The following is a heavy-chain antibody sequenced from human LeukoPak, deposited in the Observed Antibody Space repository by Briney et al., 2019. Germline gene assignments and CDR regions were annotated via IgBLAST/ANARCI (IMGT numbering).Heavy chain of an antibody. CDR1: GYTFTSYG. Sequence: GASVNVSCKASGYTFTSYGISWVRQAPGQGLEWMGWISAYNGNTNYAQKLQGRVTMTTDTSTSTAYMELRSLRSDDTAVYYCARAYDFWSGYSNWFDPWGQGTLVTVSS. CDR3: ARAYDFWSGYSNWFDP. J-gene: IGHJ5*02. D-gene: IGHD3-3*01. V-gene: IGHV1-18*01. CDR2: ISAYNGNT.